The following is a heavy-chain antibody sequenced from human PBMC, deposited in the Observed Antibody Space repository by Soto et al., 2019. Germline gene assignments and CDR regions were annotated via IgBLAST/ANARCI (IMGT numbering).Heavy chain of an antibody. J-gene: IGHJ3*02. V-gene: IGHV1-46*01. CDR1: GYTFTSYY. CDR2: INPSGGST. CDR3: ARDLAVAVTENDALDI. Sequence: QVQLVQSGAEVKKPGASVKVSCKASGYTFTSYYMHWVRQAPGHGLEWMGIINPSGGSTSYAQKCQGRVTMTRDTSTSTVYMELSSVRSEYTAVYYCARDLAVAVTENDALDIWGQGTMVTVSS. D-gene: IGHD6-19*01.